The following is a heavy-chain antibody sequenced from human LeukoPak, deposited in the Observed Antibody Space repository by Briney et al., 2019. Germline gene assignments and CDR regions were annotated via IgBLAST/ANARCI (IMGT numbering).Heavy chain of an antibody. CDR1: GGSFSGYY. D-gene: IGHD3-22*01. Sequence: PSETLSLTCAVYGGSFSGYYWSWIRQPPGKGLEWIGEINHSGSTNYNPSLKSRVTISVDTSKNQFSLKLSSVTAADTAVYYCARGGDYDSSGSSDYWGQGTLVTVSS. CDR3: ARGGDYDSSGSSDY. J-gene: IGHJ4*02. CDR2: INHSGST. V-gene: IGHV4-34*01.